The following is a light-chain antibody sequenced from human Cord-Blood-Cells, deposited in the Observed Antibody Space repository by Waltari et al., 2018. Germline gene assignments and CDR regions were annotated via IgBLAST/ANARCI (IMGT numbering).Light chain of an antibody. Sequence: QSVLTQPPSVSGAPGQRVTISCTGSSSNIGAGYDVHWYQQLPGTAPKLLIYGNRKWPSGLADRFAGSKAGTSASLAITGLQAEDEADYYCQSYDSSLSAYVFGTGTKVTVL. CDR2: GNR. J-gene: IGLJ1*01. V-gene: IGLV1-40*01. CDR3: QSYDSSLSAYV. CDR1: SSNIGAGYD.